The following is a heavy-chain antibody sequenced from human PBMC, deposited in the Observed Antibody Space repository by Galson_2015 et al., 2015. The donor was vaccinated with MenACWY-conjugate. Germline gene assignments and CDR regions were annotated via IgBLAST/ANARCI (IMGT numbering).Heavy chain of an antibody. Sequence: SLRLSCAASGFTFSTYWMHWVRQAPGKGLVWVSRINSDGRSTSYADSVKGRFTISRDNAKNTLYLQMNSLRAEDTAVYYCARLGGNDRTPSHIDYWGQGTLVSVSS. CDR3: ARLGGNDRTPSHIDY. V-gene: IGHV3-74*01. CDR1: GFTFSTYW. D-gene: IGHD1-1*01. CDR2: INSDGRST. J-gene: IGHJ4*02.